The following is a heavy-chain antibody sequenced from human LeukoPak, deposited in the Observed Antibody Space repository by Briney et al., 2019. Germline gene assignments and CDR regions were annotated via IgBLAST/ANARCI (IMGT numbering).Heavy chain of an antibody. Sequence: PSETLSLTCTVSGGSISSYYWSWIRQPPGKGLEWIGYIYYSGSTNYNPSLKSRVTISVDTSKNQFSLRLSSVTAADTAVYYCARKYTSASRNSFDPWGQGTLVTVSS. V-gene: IGHV4-59*08. CDR3: ARKYTSASRNSFDP. CDR1: GGSISSYY. D-gene: IGHD5-18*01. J-gene: IGHJ5*02. CDR2: IYYSGST.